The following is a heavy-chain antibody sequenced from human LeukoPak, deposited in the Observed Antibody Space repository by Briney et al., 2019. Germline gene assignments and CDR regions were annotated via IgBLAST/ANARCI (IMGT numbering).Heavy chain of an antibody. V-gene: IGHV4-59*08. J-gene: IGHJ4*02. CDR2: NYYSGST. Sequence: SETLSLTCTVSGRSISSYYWSWIRQPPGKGLGWIGYNYYSGSTNYNPSLKSRVTISVDTCKNQFFLKLSSVTAADTAVYYCARQNSGSYSFDYWGQGTLVTVSS. D-gene: IGHD1-26*01. CDR3: ARQNSGSYSFDY. CDR1: GRSISSYY.